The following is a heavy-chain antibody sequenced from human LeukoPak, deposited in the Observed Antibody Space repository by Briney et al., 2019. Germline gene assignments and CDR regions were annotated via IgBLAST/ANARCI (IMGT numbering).Heavy chain of an antibody. Sequence: VGSLRLSCAASVFTFSNYWMSWVRQAPGKGLEWVAHINKDGSEKYYVDSVKGRFTISRDNAKNSLYLQMNSLRVEDTALYYCARENVTYRGQGTLVTVSS. CDR2: INKDGSEK. V-gene: IGHV3-7*01. J-gene: IGHJ4*02. CDR1: VFTFSNYW. CDR3: ARENVTY.